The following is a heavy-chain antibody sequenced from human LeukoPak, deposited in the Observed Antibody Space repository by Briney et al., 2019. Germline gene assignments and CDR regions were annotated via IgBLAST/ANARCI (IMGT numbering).Heavy chain of an antibody. CDR1: GYTFTGYY. CDR2: INPNSGGT. D-gene: IGHD2-15*01. CDR3: ARGLPVVAATYYYYGMDV. J-gene: IGHJ6*02. Sequence: ASVKVSCKASGYTFTGYYMHWVRQAPGQGLEWMGWINPNSGGTNYAQKFQGWVTMTRDTSISTAYMELSRLRSDDTAVYYCARGLPVVAATYYYYGMDVWGQGTTVTVSS. V-gene: IGHV1-2*04.